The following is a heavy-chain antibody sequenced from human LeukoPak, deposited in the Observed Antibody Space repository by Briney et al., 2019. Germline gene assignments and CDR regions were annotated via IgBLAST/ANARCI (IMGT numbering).Heavy chain of an antibody. CDR2: IKSKTDGGTT. J-gene: IGHJ4*02. CDR1: GFTFSNAW. V-gene: IGHV3-15*07. CDR3: TTDPYYDSSGLGDY. Sequence: GSLRLSCAASGFTFSNAWMNWVRQAPGKGLEWVGRIKSKTDGGTTDYAAPVKGRFTISRDDSKNTLYLQMNSLKTEDTAVYYCTTDPYYDSSGLGDYWGQGTLVTVSS. D-gene: IGHD3-22*01.